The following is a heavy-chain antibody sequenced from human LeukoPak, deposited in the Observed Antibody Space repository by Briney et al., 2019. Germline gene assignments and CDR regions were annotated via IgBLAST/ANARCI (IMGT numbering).Heavy chain of an antibody. D-gene: IGHD3-10*01. V-gene: IGHV1-3*01. CDR2: INAGNGNT. J-gene: IGHJ4*02. Sequence: EASVKVSCKASGYTFTSYAMHWVRQAPGQRLEWMGWINAGNGNTKYPQKFQGRVTITRDTSASTAYMELSSLRSEDTAVYYCASGRLWFGELLSYYFDYWGQGTLVTVSS. CDR3: ASGRLWFGELLSYYFDY. CDR1: GYTFTSYA.